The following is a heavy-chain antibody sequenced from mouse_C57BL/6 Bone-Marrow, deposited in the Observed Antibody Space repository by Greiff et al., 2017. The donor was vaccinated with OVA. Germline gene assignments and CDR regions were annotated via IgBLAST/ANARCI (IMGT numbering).Heavy chain of an antibody. CDR1: GYTFTSYW. J-gene: IGHJ1*03. Sequence: QVQLQQPGAELVMPGASVKLSCKASGYTFTSYWMHWVKQRPGQGLEWIGEIDPSDSYTNYNQKFKGKSTLTVDKSSSTAYMQLSSLTSEDSAVYYCARFTTVVPWYFDVGGTGTTVTVSS. D-gene: IGHD1-1*01. CDR2: IDPSDSYT. V-gene: IGHV1-69*01. CDR3: ARFTTVVPWYFDV.